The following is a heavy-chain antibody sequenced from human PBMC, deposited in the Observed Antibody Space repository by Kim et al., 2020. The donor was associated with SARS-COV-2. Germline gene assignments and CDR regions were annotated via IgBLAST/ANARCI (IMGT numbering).Heavy chain of an antibody. CDR3: ARAPGTTVVTRYFDY. Sequence: GGSLRLSCAASGFTFSSYWMSWVRQAPGKGLEWVANIKQDGSEKYYVDSVKGRFTISRDNAKNSLYLQMNSLRAEDTAVYYCARAPGTTVVTRYFDYWGQGTLVTVSS. CDR1: GFTFSSYW. D-gene: IGHD4-17*01. CDR2: IKQDGSEK. J-gene: IGHJ4*02. V-gene: IGHV3-7*03.